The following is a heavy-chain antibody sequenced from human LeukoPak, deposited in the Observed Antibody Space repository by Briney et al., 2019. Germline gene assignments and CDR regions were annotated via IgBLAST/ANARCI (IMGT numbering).Heavy chain of an antibody. CDR2: ISYDGSIK. J-gene: IGHJ4*02. Sequence: GRSLRLSCAASGFTFSSYGMHWVRQAPGKGLEWVAVISYDGSIKYYADSVKGRFTISRDNSKNTLYLQMNSLRAEDTAVYYCAKEADDILTGSFIDYWGQGTLVTVSS. V-gene: IGHV3-30*18. CDR3: AKEADDILTGSFIDY. D-gene: IGHD3-9*01. CDR1: GFTFSSYG.